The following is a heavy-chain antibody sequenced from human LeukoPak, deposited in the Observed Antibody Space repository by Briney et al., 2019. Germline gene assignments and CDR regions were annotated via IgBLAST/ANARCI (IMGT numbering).Heavy chain of an antibody. CDR2: ISAYSGNT. D-gene: IGHD2-21*01. J-gene: IGHJ4*02. CDR1: GYSFTSYW. V-gene: IGHV1-18*04. CDR3: ARSSSVTIPGYYFDY. Sequence: GESLKISCKGSGYSFTSYWIGWVRQAPGQGLEWMGWISAYSGNTNYAQELQGRVTMTTDTSTSTAYMELRSLRSDDTAVYYCARSSSVTIPGYYFDYWGQGTLVTVSS.